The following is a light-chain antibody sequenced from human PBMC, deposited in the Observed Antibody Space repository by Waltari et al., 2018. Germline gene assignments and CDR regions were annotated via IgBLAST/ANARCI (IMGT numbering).Light chain of an antibody. V-gene: IGKV1-39*01. CDR2: AAS. Sequence: DIQMTQSPSSLSAYVGDRVTITCRASQSITHYLSWYQQKPGKAPKVLIYAASSLQSGVPSRFAGSGSGTDFTLTITSLQPEDFATYYCLQTYSTPWTFGRGTKVEIK. J-gene: IGKJ1*01. CDR3: LQTYSTPWT. CDR1: QSITHY.